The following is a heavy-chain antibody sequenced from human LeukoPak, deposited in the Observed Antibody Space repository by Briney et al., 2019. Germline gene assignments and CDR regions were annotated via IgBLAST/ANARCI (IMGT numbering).Heavy chain of an antibody. CDR2: IYTSGST. D-gene: IGHD1-26*01. J-gene: IGHJ4*02. Sequence: SQTLSLTCTVSGGSISSGSYYWSWIRQPAGKGLEWIGRIYTSGSTNYNPSLKSRVTISVDTSKNQFSLKLSSVTAADTAVYYCARESGSYSFDYWGQGTLVTVSS. CDR3: ARESGSYSFDY. V-gene: IGHV4-61*02. CDR1: GGSISSGSYY.